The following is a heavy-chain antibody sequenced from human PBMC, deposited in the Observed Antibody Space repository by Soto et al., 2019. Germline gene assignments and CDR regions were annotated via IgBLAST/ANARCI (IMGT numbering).Heavy chain of an antibody. V-gene: IGHV3-23*01. D-gene: IGHD1-20*01. CDR1: GFTFSNYA. J-gene: IGHJ5*02. Sequence: QPGGSLRLSCAASGFTFSNYAMSWVRQAPGEGLEWVSAISGSGSGTYYADSVKGRFTISRDNSKNTLYLQMNSLRAEDTAAYYCAKDPRNNWNPNWLDPWGQGTLVTVSS. CDR2: ISGSGSGT. CDR3: AKDPRNNWNPNWLDP.